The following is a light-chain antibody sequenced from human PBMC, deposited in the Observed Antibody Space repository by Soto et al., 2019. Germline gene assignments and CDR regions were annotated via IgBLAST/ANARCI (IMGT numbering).Light chain of an antibody. CDR1: QSISSS. V-gene: IGKV3-11*01. CDR3: QQRSEWPRT. CDR2: DAS. J-gene: IGKJ1*01. Sequence: EIVLTQSPATLSLSPGERATLSCRASQSISSSLAWYQQKPGQAPRLLIYDASTRATGFPARFSGSGSGTDFTLTIGGLEPEDCAVYYCQQRSEWPRTFGQGTKVEIK.